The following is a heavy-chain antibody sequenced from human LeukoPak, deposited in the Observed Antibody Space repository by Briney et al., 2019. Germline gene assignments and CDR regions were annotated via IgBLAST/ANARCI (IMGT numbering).Heavy chain of an antibody. V-gene: IGHV4-34*01. CDR3: ARGAYYDFWSGYYLWPPHYMDV. CDR2: INHSGST. J-gene: IGHJ6*03. CDR1: GGSFSGYY. Sequence: SETLSLTCAVYGGSFSGYYWSWIRQPPGKGLEWIGEINHSGSTNYNPSLKSRVTISVDTSKNQFSLKLSSVTAADTAVYYCARGAYYDFWSGYYLWPPHYMDVWGKGTTVTVSS. D-gene: IGHD3-3*01.